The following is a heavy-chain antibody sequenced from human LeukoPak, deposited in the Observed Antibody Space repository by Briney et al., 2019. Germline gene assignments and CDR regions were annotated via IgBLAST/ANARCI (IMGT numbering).Heavy chain of an antibody. V-gene: IGHV4-38-2*01. CDR3: ARNSSGWFFDY. CDR1: GDSISSGYY. Sequence: PSETLSLTCDVSGDSISSGYYWGWIRHPPGKGLEWIGSIYHSGSTHYNPSLKSRVTISADPSKNQFSLNLKSVTAADTAVYYCARNSSGWFFDYWGQGTLVTVSS. CDR2: IYHSGST. J-gene: IGHJ4*02. D-gene: IGHD6-19*01.